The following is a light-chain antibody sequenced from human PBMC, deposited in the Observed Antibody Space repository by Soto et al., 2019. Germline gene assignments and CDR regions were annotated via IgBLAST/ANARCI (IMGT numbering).Light chain of an antibody. CDR3: SSYTSSSSYV. CDR2: DVS. Sequence: QSALTQPASVSDSPGQSITISCIGTSSDIGGFYHVSWHKQHPGKAPKLIIYDVSNRPSGVSNRFSGSKTGNTASLIISGLQAEDEADYYCSSYTSSSSYVFGSGTKLTVL. V-gene: IGLV2-14*03. J-gene: IGLJ1*01. CDR1: SSDIGGFYH.